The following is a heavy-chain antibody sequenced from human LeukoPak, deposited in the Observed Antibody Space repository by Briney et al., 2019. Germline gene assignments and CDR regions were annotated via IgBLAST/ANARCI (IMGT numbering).Heavy chain of an antibody. D-gene: IGHD1-26*01. V-gene: IGHV3-7*01. CDR3: ARDWDIDY. Sequence: GESLRRYCAGSGFVFRSFWMSWVRQAPGKGLEWVGNIKQDGSEQYYVDSVKGRFTISRDNAKNSMYLQMNSLRAEDTAVYYCARDWDIDYWGQGTLVTVSS. CDR2: IKQDGSEQ. CDR1: GFVFRSFW. J-gene: IGHJ4*02.